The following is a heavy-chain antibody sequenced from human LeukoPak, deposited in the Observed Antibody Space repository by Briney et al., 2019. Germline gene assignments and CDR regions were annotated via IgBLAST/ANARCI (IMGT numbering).Heavy chain of an antibody. CDR1: GGSISSYY. CDR3: ARLSYYYGSFGFDP. Sequence: SETLSLTCTVSGGSISSYYWSWIRQPAGKGLEWIGRIYTSGSTNYNPSLKSRVTISVDTSKNQFSLKLSSVTAADTAVYYCARLSYYYGSFGFDPWGQGTLVTVSS. J-gene: IGHJ5*02. V-gene: IGHV4-4*07. D-gene: IGHD3-10*01. CDR2: IYTSGST.